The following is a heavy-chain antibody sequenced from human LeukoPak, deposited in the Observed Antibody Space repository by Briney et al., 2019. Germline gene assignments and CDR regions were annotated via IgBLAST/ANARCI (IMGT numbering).Heavy chain of an antibody. CDR3: ARGYDSSAYYPFNY. CDR1: GGSLSTHH. D-gene: IGHD3-22*01. CDR2: ISDSRST. V-gene: IGHV4-59*11. Sequence: PSETLSLTCVASGGSLSTHHWSWIRQSPGRGLEWIGYISDSRSTNYNPSLKSRVTISVDTSKNQFSLMLSSVTAADTAVYYCARGYDSSAYYPFNYWGQGTLVTVSS. J-gene: IGHJ4*02.